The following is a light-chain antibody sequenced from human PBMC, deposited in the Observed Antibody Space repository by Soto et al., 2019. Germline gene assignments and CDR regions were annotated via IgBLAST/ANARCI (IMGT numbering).Light chain of an antibody. CDR3: QQYNYWYT. V-gene: IGKV3-15*01. CDR2: GAA. J-gene: IGKJ2*01. Sequence: EIVMTQSPATLSVSPGERATLSCRASQSFSSNLAWYQQKPGQAPRLLIYGAATRATGIPARFSGSGSGTEFTLTISSLQSEDSAVYYCQQYNYWYTFGQGTKLEI. CDR1: QSFSSN.